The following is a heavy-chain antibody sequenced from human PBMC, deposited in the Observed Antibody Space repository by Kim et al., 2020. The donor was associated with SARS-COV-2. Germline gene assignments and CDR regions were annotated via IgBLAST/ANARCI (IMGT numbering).Heavy chain of an antibody. CDR2: ISSSGSTI. CDR1: GFTFSSYE. Sequence: GGSLRLSCAASGFTFSSYEMNWVRQAPGKGLEWVSYISSSGSTIYYADSVKGRFTISRDKAKNSLYLQMNSLRVEDTAVYYCARGFGYCDGGSCYSFVGYWGQGPLVTVSS. CDR3: ARGFGYCDGGSCYSFVGY. J-gene: IGHJ4*02. D-gene: IGHD2-15*01. V-gene: IGHV3-48*03.